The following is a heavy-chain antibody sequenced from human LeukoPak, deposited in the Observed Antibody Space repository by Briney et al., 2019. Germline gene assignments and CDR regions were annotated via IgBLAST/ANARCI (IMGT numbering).Heavy chain of an antibody. V-gene: IGHV3-23*01. J-gene: IGHJ5*01. CDR3: AKNGIAALGDNWFDS. Sequence: HPGGSLRLSCAASGFTFSSYAMSWVRQAPGKGLEWVSAISGSGGSTYYADSVKGRFTISRDNSRNTLFLQLNSLRAEDTALYFCAKNGIAALGDNWFDSWGHGTLVTVSS. D-gene: IGHD6-6*01. CDR1: GFTFSSYA. CDR2: ISGSGGST.